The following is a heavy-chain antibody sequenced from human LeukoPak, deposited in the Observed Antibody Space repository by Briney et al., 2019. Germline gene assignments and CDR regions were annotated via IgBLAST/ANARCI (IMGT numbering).Heavy chain of an antibody. Sequence: GGSLRLSCAASGFTFSSYAMSWVRQAPGKGLEWVSAISGSGDSTYYADSVKGRFTISRDNSKNTLYLQMNSLRAEDTAVYYCAKDQGVYYYDSSGYYHYDYWGQGTLVTVSS. CDR1: GFTFSSYA. J-gene: IGHJ4*02. D-gene: IGHD3-22*01. V-gene: IGHV3-23*01. CDR3: AKDQGVYYYDSSGYYHYDY. CDR2: ISGSGDST.